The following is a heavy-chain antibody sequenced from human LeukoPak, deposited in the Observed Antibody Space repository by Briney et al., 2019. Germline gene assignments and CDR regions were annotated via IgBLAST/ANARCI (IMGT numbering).Heavy chain of an antibody. Sequence: GGSLRLSCAASGITFSRYAMSWVRQAPGKWLEWVSCISWNSGSIGYADSVKGRFTISRDNAKNSLYLQMNSLRAEDTALYYCAKGGYCSSTSCYIDYWGQGTLVTVSS. J-gene: IGHJ4*02. V-gene: IGHV3-9*01. D-gene: IGHD2-2*02. CDR1: GITFSRYA. CDR3: AKGGYCSSTSCYIDY. CDR2: ISWNSGSI.